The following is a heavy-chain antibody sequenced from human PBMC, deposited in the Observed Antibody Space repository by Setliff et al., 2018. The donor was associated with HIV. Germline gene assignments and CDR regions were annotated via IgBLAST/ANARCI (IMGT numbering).Heavy chain of an antibody. CDR1: GYTFTGHD. CDR3: ARGVTRDSIGYYRDECFQH. J-gene: IGHJ1*01. V-gene: IGHV1-2*02. CDR2: INRNSGGT. Sequence: GASVKVSCKASGYTFTGHDIHWVRQAPGQGLEWMGWINRNSGGTNAAQRFRDRVTMTRDTSISTAYMELSRLTSDDTALYYCARGVTRDSIGYYRDECFQHWGQGTLVTVSS. D-gene: IGHD3-22*01.